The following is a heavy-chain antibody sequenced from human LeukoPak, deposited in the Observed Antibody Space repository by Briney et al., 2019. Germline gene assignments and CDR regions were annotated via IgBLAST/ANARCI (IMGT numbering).Heavy chain of an antibody. CDR3: AIAQCDIPDAFDI. CDR1: GFTFSSYE. Sequence: GGSLRLSCAASGFTFSSYEMNWVRQPPGKGLAGVSYISSSGSTICYADSVKGRFTKSRDNAKNSLYLQMHSLRAEDTGVYYCAIAQCDIPDAFDIWGQGKMVTVSS. D-gene: IGHD3-9*01. J-gene: IGHJ3*02. V-gene: IGHV3-48*03. CDR2: ISSSGSTI.